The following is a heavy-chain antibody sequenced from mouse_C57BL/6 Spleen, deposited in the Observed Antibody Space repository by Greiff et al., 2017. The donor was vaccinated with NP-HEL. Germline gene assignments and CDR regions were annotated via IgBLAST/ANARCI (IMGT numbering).Heavy chain of an antibody. CDR3: ARGLYYDYDRAWNFDY. Sequence: QVQLQQSGAELVRPGTSVKLSCKASGYTFTSYWMHWVKQRPGQGLEWIGVIDPSDSYTNYNQKFKGKATLTVDTSSSTAYMQLSSLTSEDSAVYYCARGLYYDYDRAWNFDYWGQGTTLTVSS. CDR1: GYTFTSYW. V-gene: IGHV1-59*01. CDR2: IDPSDSYT. J-gene: IGHJ2*01. D-gene: IGHD2-4*01.